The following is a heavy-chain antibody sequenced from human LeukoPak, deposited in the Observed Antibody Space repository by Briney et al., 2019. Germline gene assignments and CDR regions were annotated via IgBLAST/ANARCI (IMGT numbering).Heavy chain of an antibody. J-gene: IGHJ6*02. Sequence: SETLSLTCAVYGGSFSGYYWRWIRQPPGKGLERIWEINHSGSTNYNPSLKSRVTISVDTSKNQFSLKLSSVTAADTAVYYCARGPIGSYYYYGMDVWGQGTTVTVSS. CDR2: INHSGST. D-gene: IGHD3-10*01. CDR3: ARGPIGSYYYYGMDV. CDR1: GGSFSGYY. V-gene: IGHV4-34*01.